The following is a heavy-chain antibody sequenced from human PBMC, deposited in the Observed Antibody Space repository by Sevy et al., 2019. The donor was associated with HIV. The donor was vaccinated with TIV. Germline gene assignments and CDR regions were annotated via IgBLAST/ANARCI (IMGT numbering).Heavy chain of an antibody. D-gene: IGHD3-3*02. CDR2: ISGSAHRT. V-gene: IGHV3-23*01. CDR1: GFTFSSYA. CDR3: VKEVSKYIFSDY. J-gene: IGHJ4*02. Sequence: GGSLRLSCAASGFTFSSYAMSWVRQAPGKGLEWVSAISGSAHRTYYTDSVKGRFTISRDNSKNMLFLQMNSLRAEDRAVYYFVKEVSKYIFSDYGGRETLVTVSS.